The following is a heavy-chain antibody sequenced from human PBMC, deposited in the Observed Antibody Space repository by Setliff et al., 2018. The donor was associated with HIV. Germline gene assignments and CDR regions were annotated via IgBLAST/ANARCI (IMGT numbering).Heavy chain of an antibody. V-gene: IGHV2-70*11. CDR3: ARIAASSYYYYYMDV. Sequence: SGPTLVNPTQTLTLTCTFSGFSLSTSGVCVSWIRQPPGKALEWLARIDWDDDKYYSTSLKTRLTISKDTSKNQVVLTMTNMDPVDTATYYCARIAASSYYYYYMDVWGKGTTVTVSS. J-gene: IGHJ6*03. CDR1: GFSLSTSGVC. D-gene: IGHD6-25*01. CDR2: IDWDDDK.